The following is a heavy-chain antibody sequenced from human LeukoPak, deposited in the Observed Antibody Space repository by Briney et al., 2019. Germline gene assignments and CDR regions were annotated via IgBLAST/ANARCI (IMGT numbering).Heavy chain of an antibody. CDR1: GFTFSRYA. D-gene: IGHD2-2*01. V-gene: IGHV3-23*01. Sequence: GGSLRLSCAASGFTFSRYAMSWVRQAPGKGLEWVSLITDSGGTTYYADSVQGRFTISRGNSKNTLYLQMNSLRAEDTAVYYCARLPYCSSTSCYPDWGQGTLVTVSS. CDR3: ARLPYCSSTSCYPD. CDR2: ITDSGGTT. J-gene: IGHJ4*02.